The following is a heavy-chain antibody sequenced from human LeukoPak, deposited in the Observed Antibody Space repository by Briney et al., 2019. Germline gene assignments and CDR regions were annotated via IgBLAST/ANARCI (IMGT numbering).Heavy chain of an antibody. V-gene: IGHV3-21*01. CDR2: ISSSSSNI. J-gene: IGHJ4*02. CDR1: EFTFNTYG. CDR3: ARLGYSSSSDY. D-gene: IGHD6-13*01. Sequence: GGSLRLSRAASEFTFNTYGMNWVRQAPGKGLEWVSSISSSSSNIYYADSVKGRFTISRDNAKNSLYLQMNSLTAEDTAVYYCARLGYSSSSDYWGQGTLVTVSS.